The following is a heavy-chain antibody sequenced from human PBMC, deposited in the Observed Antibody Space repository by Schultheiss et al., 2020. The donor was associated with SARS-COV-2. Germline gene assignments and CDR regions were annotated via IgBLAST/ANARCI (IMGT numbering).Heavy chain of an antibody. Sequence: SETLSLTCAVSGGSISSSNWWSWVRQPPGKVLEWIGSIYYSGSTYYNPSLKSRVTISVDTSKNQFSLKLSSVTAADTAVYYCASVGGTAYYDFWSGPLYFDYWGQGTLVTVSS. V-gene: IGHV4-39*01. J-gene: IGHJ4*02. CDR1: GGSISSSNW. D-gene: IGHD3-3*01. CDR3: ASVGGTAYYDFWSGPLYFDY. CDR2: IYYSGST.